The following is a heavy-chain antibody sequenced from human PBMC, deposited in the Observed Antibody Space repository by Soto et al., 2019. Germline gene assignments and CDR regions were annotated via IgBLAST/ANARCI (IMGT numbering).Heavy chain of an antibody. CDR2: ISSGGTST. CDR1: GFTFSTYA. J-gene: IGHJ4*02. CDR3: AKDGPGFYDTSRRGY. V-gene: IGHV3-23*01. D-gene: IGHD3-22*01. Sequence: EVQLLESGGGLVQPGGSLRLSCAASGFTFSTYAMSWVRQAPGKGLEWVSAISSGGTSTYYADSVKGRFTISRDNSKNTLFLQMISLRAEDTAIYYCAKDGPGFYDTSRRGYWGQGTLVTVSS.